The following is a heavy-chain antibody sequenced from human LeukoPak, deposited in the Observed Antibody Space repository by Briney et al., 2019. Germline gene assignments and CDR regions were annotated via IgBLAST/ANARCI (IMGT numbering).Heavy chain of an antibody. V-gene: IGHV4-59*01. CDR3: ARGPPQIAAAPDV. CDR1: GDSISNYY. D-gene: IGHD6-13*01. Sequence: SVTLSLTCTVSGDSISNYYSTRLPHPPGKGLECIGFIYYNRITKYNASLNSRVTMSVDTSKSQFSMKLTSVTAADTGVYYCARGPPQIAAAPDVWGQGTTVTVSS. CDR2: IYYNRIT. J-gene: IGHJ6*02.